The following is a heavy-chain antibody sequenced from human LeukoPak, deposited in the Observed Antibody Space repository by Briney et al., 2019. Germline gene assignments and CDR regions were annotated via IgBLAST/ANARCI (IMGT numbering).Heavy chain of an antibody. V-gene: IGHV3-9*01. D-gene: IGHD7-27*01. CDR3: AKDLNPNWGTQYYFDY. J-gene: IGHJ4*02. CDR2: ISWNSDSI. Sequence: QSGGSLRLSCAASGFTFDDYAMHWVRQTPGKGLEWVSGISWNSDSIGYADSVKGRFTISRDNAKNSLYLQINSLRVEDTALYYCAKDLNPNWGTQYYFDYWGQGALVTVSS. CDR1: GFTFDDYA.